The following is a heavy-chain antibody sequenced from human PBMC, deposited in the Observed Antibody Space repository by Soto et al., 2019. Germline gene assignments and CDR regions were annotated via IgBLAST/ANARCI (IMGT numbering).Heavy chain of an antibody. CDR3: ARGSLSTVTANAFDV. CDR2: MYYSGST. J-gene: IGHJ3*01. D-gene: IGHD2-21*02. CDR1: GGSISDFY. Sequence: QVQLQESGPGLVKPSETLSLTCTVSGGSISDFYWSWIRQPPGKALEWIGYGYMYYSGSTYYNPSLEGRVSISVAPSSNQFSLRLSSVTAADTAVYFCARGSLSTVTANAFDVWGPGAPVTVSS. V-gene: IGHV4-59*01.